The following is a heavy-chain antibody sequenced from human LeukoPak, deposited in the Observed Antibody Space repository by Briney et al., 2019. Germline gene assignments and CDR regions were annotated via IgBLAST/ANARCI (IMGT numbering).Heavy chain of an antibody. CDR1: GFTFDDYA. V-gene: IGHV3-9*01. CDR3: ATYSSLNRREFQY. D-gene: IGHD3-22*01. J-gene: IGHJ1*01. CDR2: ISWSSGNI. Sequence: GGSLRLSCAASGFTFDDYAMHWVRQAPGKGLEWVSGISWSSGNIGYADSVRGRFTISRDNAKNSLYLQMNSLRAEDTAVYYCATYSSLNRREFQYWGQGTLLTVSS.